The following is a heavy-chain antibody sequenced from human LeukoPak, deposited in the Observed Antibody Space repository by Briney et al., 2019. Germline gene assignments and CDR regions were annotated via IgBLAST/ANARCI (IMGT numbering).Heavy chain of an antibody. CDR2: INHSGST. CDR1: GGSFSGYY. V-gene: IGHV4-34*01. D-gene: IGHD2-2*01. CDR3: ARVPPPYQLLWGYYYGMDV. Sequence: NTSETLSLTCAVYGGSFSGYYWSWIRQPPGKGLEWIGEINHSGSTNYNPSLKSRVTISVDTSKNQFSLKLSSVTAADTAVYYCARVPPPYQLLWGYYYGMDVWGQGTTVTVSS. J-gene: IGHJ6*02.